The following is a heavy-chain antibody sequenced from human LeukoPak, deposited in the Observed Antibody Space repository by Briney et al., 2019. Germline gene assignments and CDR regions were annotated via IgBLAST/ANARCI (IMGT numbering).Heavy chain of an antibody. V-gene: IGHV1-58*01. CDR1: GFTFTSSA. Sequence: GASVKVSCKASGFTFTSSAVQWVRQARGQRLEWKGWIVVGSGNTNYAQKFQERVTITRDMSTSTAYMELSSLRSEDTAVYYCAAAQGGDTSFDYWGQGTLVTVSS. CDR3: AAAQGGDTSFDY. CDR2: IVVGSGNT. D-gene: IGHD3-16*01. J-gene: IGHJ4*02.